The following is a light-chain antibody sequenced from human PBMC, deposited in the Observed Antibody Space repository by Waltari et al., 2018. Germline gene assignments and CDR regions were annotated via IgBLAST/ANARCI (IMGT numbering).Light chain of an antibody. CDR2: SVP. J-gene: IGLJ1*01. V-gene: IGLV2-14*03. CDR3: ASYVGGQSVV. CDR1: TSEIGSSHY. Sequence: YALTQPASVSGSPGQSITMSCTGTTSEIGSSHYLSWYQKHPGEPPKLIIYSVPGRPSGVSNRFSGSKSGNTASLTISGLRTEDEADYYCASYVGGQSVVFGTGTRVTVL.